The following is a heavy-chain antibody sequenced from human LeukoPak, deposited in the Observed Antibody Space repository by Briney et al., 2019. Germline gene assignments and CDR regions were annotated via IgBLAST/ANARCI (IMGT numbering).Heavy chain of an antibody. CDR1: GFSFDDFA. D-gene: IGHD6-13*01. CDR3: ARGDLIAAAGTFY. CDR2: ISYDGSNK. Sequence: PGGSLRLSCAASGFSFDDFAMHWVRRAPGKGLEWVAVISYDGSNKYYADSVKGRFTISRDNSKNTLYLQMNSLRAEDTAVYYCARGDLIAAAGTFYWGQGTLVTVSS. J-gene: IGHJ4*02. V-gene: IGHV3-30-3*01.